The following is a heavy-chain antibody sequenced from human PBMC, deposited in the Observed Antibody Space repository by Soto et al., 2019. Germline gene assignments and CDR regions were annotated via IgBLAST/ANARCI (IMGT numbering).Heavy chain of an antibody. D-gene: IGHD3-3*01. CDR3: ARDRFTRGVVTELSAFDI. V-gene: IGHV3-21*01. J-gene: IGHJ3*02. CDR2: ISSSSSYI. CDR1: GFTFSSDS. Sequence: GGSLRLSCAASGFTFSSDSMNWVRQAPGKGLEWVSSISSSSSYIYYADSVKGRFTISRDNAKNSLYLQMNSLRAEDTAVYYFARDRFTRGVVTELSAFDIWGQGTMVT.